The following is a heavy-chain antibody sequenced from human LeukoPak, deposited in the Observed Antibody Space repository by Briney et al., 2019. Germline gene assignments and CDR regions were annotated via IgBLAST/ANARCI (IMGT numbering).Heavy chain of an antibody. CDR1: GITLSNYG. CDR2: ISDSAGST. D-gene: IGHD3-10*01. Sequence: PGGSLRLSCAVSGITLSNYGMSWVRQAPGKGLEWVAGISDSAGSTNYADSVKGRFTISRDNRKNTLYLQTNSLRAEDTAVYFCAKRGVVIRVILVGFHKEAYYFDSWGQGALVTVSS. J-gene: IGHJ4*02. CDR3: AKRGVVIRVILVGFHKEAYYFDS. V-gene: IGHV3-23*01.